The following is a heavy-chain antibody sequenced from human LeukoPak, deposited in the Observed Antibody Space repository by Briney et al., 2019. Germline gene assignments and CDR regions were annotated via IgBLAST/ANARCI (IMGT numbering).Heavy chain of an antibody. CDR2: IYYSGST. J-gene: IGHJ4*02. CDR1: GGSISSYY. D-gene: IGHD3-3*01. V-gene: IGHV4-59*08. Sequence: PSETLSLTCTVSGGSISSYYWSWIRQPPGKGLEWIGYIYYSGSTNYNPSLKSRVTISADTSKNQFSLKLSSVTAADTAVYYCERHENVLRFLEWFPDYFDYWGQGTLVTVSS. CDR3: ERHENVLRFLEWFPDYFDY.